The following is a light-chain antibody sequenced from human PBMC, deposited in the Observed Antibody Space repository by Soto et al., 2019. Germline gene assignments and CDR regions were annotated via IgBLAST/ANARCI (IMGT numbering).Light chain of an antibody. CDR1: QSISRW. CDR3: QHYSTVWS. Sequence: DIQMTQSPSTLSASVGDRVTITCRASQSISRWLAWYQQKPGKAPKLLIYDASILESGVPSRFSGGGFGTEFTLTISSLQPDDFATYCCQHYSTVWSFGQGTKVDIK. V-gene: IGKV1-5*01. J-gene: IGKJ1*01. CDR2: DAS.